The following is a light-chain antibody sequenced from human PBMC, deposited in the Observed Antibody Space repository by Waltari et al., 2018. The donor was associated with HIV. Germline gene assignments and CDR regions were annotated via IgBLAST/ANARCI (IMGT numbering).Light chain of an antibody. V-gene: IGKV1-NL1*01. J-gene: IGKJ3*01. CDR3: QQYYSGTFT. CDR2: GVY. Sequence: DIEMTQSPSSLSASVGDRVTITCRASQGVGTSLAWYQHKAGAAPELLVYGVYGLENGVPSIFTGSMSGTIYSLTITSLQAEDFATYYCQQYYSGTFTFGPGTTV. CDR1: QGVGTS.